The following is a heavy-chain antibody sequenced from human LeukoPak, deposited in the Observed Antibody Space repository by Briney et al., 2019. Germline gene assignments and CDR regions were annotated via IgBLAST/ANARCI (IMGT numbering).Heavy chain of an antibody. CDR1: GFTFTTYW. J-gene: IGHJ6*02. CDR3: ARDAVDTANAV. CDR2: INSDGSIT. D-gene: IGHD5-18*01. Sequence: GGSLRLSCAASGFTFTTYWMHWVRQAPGRGLVWVSHINSDGSITSYADSVKGRFTISRDNAKNTLYLQMNSLRAEDTAVYYCARDAVDTANAVWGQGTTVTVSS. V-gene: IGHV3-74*01.